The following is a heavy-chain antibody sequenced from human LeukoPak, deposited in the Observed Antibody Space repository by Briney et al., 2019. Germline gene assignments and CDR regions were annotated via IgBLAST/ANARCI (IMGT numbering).Heavy chain of an antibody. CDR3: ARDYSSGWFISNDY. D-gene: IGHD6-19*01. J-gene: IGHJ4*02. CDR2: IKQDGSEK. Sequence: GGSLRLSCAASGFTFSDHYMSWIRQSPGKGLEWEANIKQDGSEKYYVDSVKGRFTISRDNAKNSLYLQMNSLRAEDTAVYYCARDYSSGWFISNDYWGQGTLVTVSS. CDR1: GFTFSDHY. V-gene: IGHV3-7*01.